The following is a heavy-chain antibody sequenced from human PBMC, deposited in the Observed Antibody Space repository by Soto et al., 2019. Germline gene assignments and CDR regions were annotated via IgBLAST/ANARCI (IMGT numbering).Heavy chain of an antibody. CDR1: GLTFSAAG. CDR2: IANDGRSE. V-gene: IGHV3-30*18. CDR3: AKDKGRTAIDY. J-gene: IGHJ4*02. Sequence: QVQLVESGGGVVQPGRSLRLSCAASGLTFSAAGMHWVRQAPGKGLEWVAFIANDGRSESYADSVKGRFTISRDNSQNRLYLQMNGLRAEDTDVYYCAKDKGRTAIDYWGQGTLVSVSS.